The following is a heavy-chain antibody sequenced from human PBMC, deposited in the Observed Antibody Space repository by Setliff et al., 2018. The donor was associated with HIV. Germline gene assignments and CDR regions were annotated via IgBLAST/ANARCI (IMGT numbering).Heavy chain of an antibody. Sequence: PSESLSLTCAVYGGSFSRYYWGWIRQPPGKGLEWIGNIYYSGSTYYNPSLKSRVTISVDTSKTQFSLKLSSVTAADTAVYYCARPVEMANREFDYWGQGTLVTVSS. V-gene: IGHV4-34*01. CDR3: ARPVEMANREFDY. CDR1: GGSFSRYY. D-gene: IGHD1-26*01. J-gene: IGHJ4*02. CDR2: IYYSGST.